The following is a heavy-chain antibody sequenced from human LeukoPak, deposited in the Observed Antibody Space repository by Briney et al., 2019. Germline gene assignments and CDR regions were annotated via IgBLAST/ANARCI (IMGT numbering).Heavy chain of an antibody. CDR3: AIHPTGSRSAFEY. V-gene: IGHV1-46*01. CDR2: INPHSGST. CDR1: GYIFTSYY. Sequence: ASVEVSCKASGYIFTSYYMHWVRQAPGQGLEWLGIINPHSGSTTYAQKFQGRVTMSRNTSTSIAYMDLSSLRSEDTAVYYCAIHPTGSRSAFEYWGQGTLVTVSS. J-gene: IGHJ4*02. D-gene: IGHD1-1*01.